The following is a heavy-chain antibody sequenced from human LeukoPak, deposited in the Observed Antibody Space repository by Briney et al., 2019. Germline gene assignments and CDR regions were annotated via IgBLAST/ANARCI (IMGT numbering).Heavy chain of an antibody. V-gene: IGHV1-2*02. Sequence: VASVKVSCKASGFNFTDYYIHWVRQAPGQGLEWMGWINPNTGATSYAEKFQGRVTMTRDPSISTAHMELSSLRSGDTAVYYCTKGKDFFDNSGQWEYWCFDLWGRGTLVTVPS. J-gene: IGHJ2*01. CDR1: GFNFTDYY. CDR3: TKGKDFFDNSGQWEYWCFDL. D-gene: IGHD6-19*01. CDR2: INPNTGAT.